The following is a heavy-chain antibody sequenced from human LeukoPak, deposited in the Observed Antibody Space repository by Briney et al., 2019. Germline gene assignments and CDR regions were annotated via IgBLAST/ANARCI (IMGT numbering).Heavy chain of an antibody. CDR2: IYYSGST. CDR1: GGSISSSSYY. Sequence: PSETLSLTCTVSGGSISSSSYYWGWIRQPPGKGLEWIGSIYYSGSTYYNPSLKSRVTISVDTSKNQFSLKLSSVTAADTAVHYCASRGELRYFDWLFNGDASDIWGQGTMVTVSS. CDR3: ASRGELRYFDWLFNGDASDI. J-gene: IGHJ3*02. D-gene: IGHD3-9*01. V-gene: IGHV4-39*01.